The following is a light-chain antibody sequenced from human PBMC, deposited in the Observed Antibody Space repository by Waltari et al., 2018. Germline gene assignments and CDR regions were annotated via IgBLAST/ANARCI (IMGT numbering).Light chain of an antibody. CDR1: SFNIGSNY. V-gene: IGLV1-47*01. Sequence: QSVLTQPPSASGTPGQRVAMSCSGSSFNIGSNYVYWYQQLPGTAPKLFLYKNDRRPSGVPARFSGSKSGTSASLAISGLRSEDEADYYCAAWDDSLSGPVFGGGTKLTVL. J-gene: IGLJ3*02. CDR3: AAWDDSLSGPV. CDR2: KND.